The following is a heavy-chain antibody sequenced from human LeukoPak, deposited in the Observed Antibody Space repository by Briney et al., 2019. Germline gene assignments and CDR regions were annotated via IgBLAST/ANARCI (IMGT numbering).Heavy chain of an antibody. Sequence: GGSLRLSCAASGFTFSSYGMHWVRHAPGKGLEWVAVIWYDGSNKYYADPVKGRFTISRDNSKNTLYLQMNSLRAEDTAVYYCARDQGEVAGDYWGQGTLVTVSS. J-gene: IGHJ4*02. CDR1: GFTFSSYG. D-gene: IGHD6-19*01. CDR3: ARDQGEVAGDY. V-gene: IGHV3-33*01. CDR2: IWYDGSNK.